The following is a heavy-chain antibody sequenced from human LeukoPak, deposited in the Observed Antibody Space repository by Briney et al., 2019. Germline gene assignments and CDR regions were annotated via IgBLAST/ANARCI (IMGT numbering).Heavy chain of an antibody. V-gene: IGHV3-48*03. CDR2: ISSSGSTI. CDR1: RFTFSSYE. J-gene: IGHJ6*02. CDR3: ARASTYYYYGMDV. Sequence: GGSLRLSCAASRFTFSSYEMNWVRQAPGKGLEWVSYISSSGSTIYYADSVKGRFTISRGNADNSLYLQMNSLRAEDTAVYYCARASTYYYYGMDVWGQGTTVTVSS.